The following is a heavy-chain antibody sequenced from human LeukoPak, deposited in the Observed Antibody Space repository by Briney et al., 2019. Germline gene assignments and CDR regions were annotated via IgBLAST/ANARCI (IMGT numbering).Heavy chain of an antibody. V-gene: IGHV3-73*01. CDR1: GLTFSGSA. D-gene: IGHD6-13*01. Sequence: HPGRSLKLSCAASGLTFSGSAMHWVSQASGKGLEWVGRIRSKANSYATAYAASVKGRFTISRDDSKNTAYLQMNSLKTEDTAVYYCTRPANRIAAAGTHDAFDIWGQGTMVTVSS. CDR2: IRSKANSYAT. J-gene: IGHJ3*02. CDR3: TRPANRIAAAGTHDAFDI.